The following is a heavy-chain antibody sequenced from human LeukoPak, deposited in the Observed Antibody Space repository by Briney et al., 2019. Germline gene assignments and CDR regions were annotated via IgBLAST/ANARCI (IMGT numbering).Heavy chain of an antibody. CDR3: VRGYDHGPIDI. Sequence: GGSLRLSCAASGFTFSSYEMNWVRQAPGKGLEWVSYISSSGSTIYYADSVKGRFTISRDNAKNSLYLQMNSLRAEDTALYYCVRGYDHGPIDIWGQGTVVTVSS. V-gene: IGHV3-48*03. J-gene: IGHJ3*02. CDR2: ISSSGSTI. D-gene: IGHD3-16*01. CDR1: GFTFSSYE.